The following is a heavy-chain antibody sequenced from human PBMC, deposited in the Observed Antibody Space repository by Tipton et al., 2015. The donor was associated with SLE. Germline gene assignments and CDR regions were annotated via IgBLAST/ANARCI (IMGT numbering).Heavy chain of an antibody. CDR1: GGSISRSSYY. V-gene: IGHV4-39*01. Sequence: LRLSCTVSGGSISRSSYYWGWIRQPPGKGLEWIGSIYYSGSTYYNPSLKSRVTISVDTSKNQFSLKLSSVTAADTAVYYCASGDIVVVPAAPFRGDAFDIWGQGTMVTVSS. J-gene: IGHJ3*02. CDR2: IYYSGST. D-gene: IGHD2-2*01. CDR3: ASGDIVVVPAAPFRGDAFDI.